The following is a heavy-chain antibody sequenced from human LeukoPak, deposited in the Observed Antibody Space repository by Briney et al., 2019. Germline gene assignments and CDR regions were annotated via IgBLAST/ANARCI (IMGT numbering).Heavy chain of an antibody. J-gene: IGHJ5*02. V-gene: IGHV4-30-4*01. CDR1: GGSISSADYY. D-gene: IGHD3-10*01. Sequence: SSETLSLTCTVSGGSISSADYYRSWIRQPPGKGLEWIGYIYYSGSTYYNPSLKSRVTISVDTSKNQFSLKLSSVTAADTAVYYCVRTTYYYLSGSFFPSNWFDPWGQGTLVTVSS. CDR3: VRTTYYYLSGSFFPSNWFDP. CDR2: IYYSGST.